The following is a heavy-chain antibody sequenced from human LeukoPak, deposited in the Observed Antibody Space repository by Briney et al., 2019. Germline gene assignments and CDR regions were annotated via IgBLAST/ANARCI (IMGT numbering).Heavy chain of an antibody. J-gene: IGHJ4*02. CDR1: GFTFSSYA. D-gene: IGHD4-17*01. Sequence: PGGFLRLSCAASGFTFSSYAMSWVRQAPGKGLEWISAINDRGVTTYYADSVKGRFIISRDNSKNTLYLQMNSLRAEDTAVYYCAKGNGDYDYWGQGTLVTVSS. V-gene: IGHV3-23*01. CDR3: AKGNGDYDY. CDR2: INDRGVTT.